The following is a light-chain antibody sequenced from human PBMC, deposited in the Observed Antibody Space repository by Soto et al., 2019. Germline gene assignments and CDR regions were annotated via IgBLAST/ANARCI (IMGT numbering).Light chain of an antibody. CDR3: CSYTTSNTRQIV. J-gene: IGLJ1*01. CDR2: DAS. V-gene: IGLV2-14*03. CDR1: SSDVGGYNY. Sequence: QSVLTQPASVSGSPGQSITISCTGTSSDVGGYNYVSWYQHHPGKAPKLTIYDASNRPSGVSNRFSGSKSGNTASLTISGLQPEDEADYYCCSYTTSNTRQIVFGTGTKVTVL.